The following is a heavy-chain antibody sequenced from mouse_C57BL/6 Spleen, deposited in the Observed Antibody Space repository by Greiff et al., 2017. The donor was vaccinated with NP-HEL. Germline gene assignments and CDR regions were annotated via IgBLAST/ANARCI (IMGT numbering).Heavy chain of an antibody. V-gene: IGHV1-50*01. J-gene: IGHJ2*01. D-gene: IGHD1-1*01. CDR1: GYTFTSYW. Sequence: VQLQQSGAELVKPGASVKLSCKASGYTFTSYWMQWVKQRPGQGLEWIGEIDPSDSYTNYNQKFKGKATLTVDTSSSTAYMQLSSLTSEDSAVYYCASSRSSPYYFDYWGQGTTLTVSS. CDR2: IDPSDSYT. CDR3: ASSRSSPYYFDY.